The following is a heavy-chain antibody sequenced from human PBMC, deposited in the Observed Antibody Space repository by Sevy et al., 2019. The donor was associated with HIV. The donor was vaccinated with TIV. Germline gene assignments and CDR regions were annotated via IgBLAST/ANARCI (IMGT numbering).Heavy chain of an antibody. CDR3: ATGAGL. J-gene: IGHJ4*02. V-gene: IGHV3-7*01. CDR2: IKEVGSEK. D-gene: IGHD6-19*01. CDR1: GLTFSNYW. Sequence: GESLKISCVVSGLTFSNYWMTWVRQAPGKGLEWVANIKEVGSEKYYLFSVKDRFTISRDNAKNSLFLQMNSLRVDETGVYYCATGAGLWGQGTLVTVSS.